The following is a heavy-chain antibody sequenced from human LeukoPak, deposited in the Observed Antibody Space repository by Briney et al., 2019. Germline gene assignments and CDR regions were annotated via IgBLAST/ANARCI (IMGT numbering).Heavy chain of an antibody. D-gene: IGHD3-10*01. Sequence: ASVKVSCKASGYTFTSYGISWVRQAPGQGLEWMGWISAYNGNTNYAQKLQGRVTMTTDTSTSTAYTELRSLRSDDTAVYYCARDLDTWYGSGSYWGKGTLVTVSS. CDR2: ISAYNGNT. CDR3: ARDLDTWYGSGSY. CDR1: GYTFTSYG. J-gene: IGHJ4*02. V-gene: IGHV1-18*01.